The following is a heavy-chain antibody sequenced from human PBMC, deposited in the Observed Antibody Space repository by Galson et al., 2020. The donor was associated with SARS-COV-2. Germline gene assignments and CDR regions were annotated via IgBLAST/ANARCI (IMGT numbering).Heavy chain of an antibody. Sequence: SETLSLTCAVSGGSISSGGYSWSWIRQPPGKGLEWIGYIYHSGSTYYNPSLKSRVTISVDRSKNQSSLKLSSVTAADTAVYYCARVVEPTTVTQVFDYWGQGTLVTVSS. D-gene: IGHD4-17*01. CDR1: GGSISSGGYS. J-gene: IGHJ4*02. CDR2: IYHSGST. V-gene: IGHV4-30-2*01. CDR3: ARVVEPTTVTQVFDY.